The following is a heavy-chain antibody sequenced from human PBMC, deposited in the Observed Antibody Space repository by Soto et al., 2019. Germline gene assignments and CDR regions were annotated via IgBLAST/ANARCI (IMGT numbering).Heavy chain of an antibody. CDR2: INPNSGGT. V-gene: IGHV1-2*04. Sequence: ASVKVSCKASGYTFTGYYMHWVRQAPGQGLEWMGWINPNSGGTNYAQKFQGWVTMTRDTSISTAYMELSRLRSDDTAVYYCARDARGDEAPMDYWGQGTLVIVSS. CDR1: GYTFTGYY. CDR3: ARDARGDEAPMDY. D-gene: IGHD3-10*01. J-gene: IGHJ4*02.